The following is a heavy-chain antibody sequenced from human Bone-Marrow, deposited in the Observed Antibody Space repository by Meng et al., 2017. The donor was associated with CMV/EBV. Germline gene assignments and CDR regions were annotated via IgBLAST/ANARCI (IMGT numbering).Heavy chain of an antibody. CDR1: GGSISSSSYY. D-gene: IGHD3-3*01. CDR2: IYYSGST. J-gene: IGHJ3*02. CDR3: ARDGTILRGVIDDAFDI. V-gene: IGHV4-39*07. Sequence: GSLRLSCTVSGGSISSSSYYWGWIRQPPGKGLEWIGSIYYSGSTYYNPSLKSRVTISVDTSKNQFSLKLSSVTAADTAVYYCARDGTILRGVIDDAFDIWGQGTMVTVSS.